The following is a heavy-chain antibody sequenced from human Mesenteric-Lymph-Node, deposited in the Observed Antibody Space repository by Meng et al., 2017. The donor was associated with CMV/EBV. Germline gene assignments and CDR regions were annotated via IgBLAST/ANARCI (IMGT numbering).Heavy chain of an antibody. CDR1: GFTFSSYG. CDR2: TRYDGSNE. Sequence: GGSLRLSCAASGFTFSSYGMHWVRKAPGKGLEWVAFTRYDGSNEYYVDSVKGRFTISRDNSKNMLYLQMNSLRAEDTAVYFCAKDLTYYYDSSGYYPPDYWGQGTLVTVSS. CDR3: AKDLTYYYDSSGYYPPDY. D-gene: IGHD3-22*01. V-gene: IGHV3-30*02. J-gene: IGHJ4*02.